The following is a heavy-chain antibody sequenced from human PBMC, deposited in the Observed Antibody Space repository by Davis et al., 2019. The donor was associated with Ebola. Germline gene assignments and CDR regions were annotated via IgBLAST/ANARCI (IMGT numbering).Heavy chain of an antibody. CDR1: GYTFSDYY. D-gene: IGHD3-10*01. CDR3: VRAGRYRGSRSSYWSRRGPKSYDVGDV. V-gene: IGHV1-2*02. CDR2: INPNTGGI. Sequence: ASVKVSCKASGYTFSDYYMHWVRQAPGQGLEWMGWINPNTGGIDYAQKFQGRVTMTRDMSISTGYMELSRLTSDDTAVYYCVRAGRYRGSRSSYWSRRGPKSYDVGDVWGQGTTVSVSS. J-gene: IGHJ6*02.